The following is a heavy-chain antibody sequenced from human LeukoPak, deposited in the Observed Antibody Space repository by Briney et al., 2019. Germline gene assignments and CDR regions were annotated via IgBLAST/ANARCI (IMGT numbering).Heavy chain of an antibody. CDR2: IYYSGST. J-gene: IGHJ5*02. Sequence: PSETLSLTCTVSGGSVSSGSYYWSWIRQPPGKGLEWIGYIYYSGSTNYNPSLKSRVTISVDTSKNQFSLKLSSVTAADTAVYYCASPRSYYDSSGYYISWGQGTLVTVSS. V-gene: IGHV4-61*01. CDR3: ASPRSYYDSSGYYIS. CDR1: GGSVSSGSYY. D-gene: IGHD3-22*01.